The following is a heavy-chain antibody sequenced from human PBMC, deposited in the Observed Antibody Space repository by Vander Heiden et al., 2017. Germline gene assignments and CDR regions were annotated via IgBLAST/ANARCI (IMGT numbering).Heavy chain of an antibody. D-gene: IGHD6-19*01. CDR1: AYRFIGSG. J-gene: IGHJ5*02. CDR3: ARDPSNIGVAAKWFDP. Sequence: QVPLVQSGAEVKKPAASGEVSCKASAYRFIGSGISWLRQARGQGLEWMGWINPYNSNTDYTEKFQGRVTMTTDESTTTAYMELRSLKSDDTAIYYCARDPSNIGVAAKWFDPWGQGTLVTVS. CDR2: INPYNSNT. V-gene: IGHV1-18*01.